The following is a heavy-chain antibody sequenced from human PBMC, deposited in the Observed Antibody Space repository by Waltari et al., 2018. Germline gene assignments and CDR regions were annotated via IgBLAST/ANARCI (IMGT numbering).Heavy chain of an antibody. J-gene: IGHJ4*01. CDR2: INVDGGYI. CDR1: GFRFGDYW. Sequence: EVHLAESGGGVVQPGGSLRLSCAGSGFRFGDYWMHWVRQAPGKGLEWVSRINVDGGYISYGDSVKGRFTISRDNAKNTVFLQLNSLRAEDTAVYYCARKAGSGYPYGPFYYDNWG. CDR3: ARKAGSGYPYGPFYYDN. D-gene: IGHD5-18*01. V-gene: IGHV3-74*01.